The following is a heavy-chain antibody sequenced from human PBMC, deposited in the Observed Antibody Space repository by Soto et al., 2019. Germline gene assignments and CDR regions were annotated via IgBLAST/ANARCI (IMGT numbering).Heavy chain of an antibody. D-gene: IGHD3-16*01. J-gene: IGHJ6*03. CDR2: IYYSGST. CDR1: GGSISSGGYY. V-gene: IGHV4-31*03. CDR3: AREALGGYYYYMDV. Sequence: QVQLQESGPGLVKPSQTLSLTCTVSGGSISSGGYYWSWIRQHPGKGLGWIGYIYYSGSTYYNPSLKSRVTISVDTSKNQFSLKLSSVTAADTAVYYCAREALGGYYYYMDVWGKGTTVTVSS.